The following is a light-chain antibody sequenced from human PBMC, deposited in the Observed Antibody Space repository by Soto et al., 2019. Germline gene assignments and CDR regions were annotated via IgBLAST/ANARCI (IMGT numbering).Light chain of an antibody. CDR3: QHYGNSPPEYT. Sequence: EIVLTQSPGTLSLSPGERATLSCRASQSISSSFLAWYQQRPGQAPRLLIFGASYRATGIPDRFSGSGSGPDFTLTISRLEPEDFAVYYCQHYGNSPPEYTFGPGTNVDSK. J-gene: IGKJ3*01. CDR1: QSISSSF. CDR2: GAS. V-gene: IGKV3-20*01.